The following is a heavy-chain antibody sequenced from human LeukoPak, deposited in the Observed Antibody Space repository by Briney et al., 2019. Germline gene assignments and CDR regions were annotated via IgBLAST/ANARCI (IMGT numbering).Heavy chain of an antibody. CDR1: GFTFSTYA. J-gene: IGHJ4*02. CDR3: ASRYCTDSNCYSFDY. D-gene: IGHD2-15*01. CDR2: ISGSATSM. Sequence: GGSLRLSCAASGFTFSTYAMNWVRQAPGKGLEWVSSISGSATSMFYADSVKGRFTVSRDNAKNSLYLQMNSLRAEDTAVYYCASRYCTDSNCYSFDYWGQGTLVTVSS. V-gene: IGHV3-21*01.